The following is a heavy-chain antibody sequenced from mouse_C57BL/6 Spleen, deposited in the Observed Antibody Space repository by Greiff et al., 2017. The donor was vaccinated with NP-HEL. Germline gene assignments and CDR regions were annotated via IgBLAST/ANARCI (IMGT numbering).Heavy chain of an antibody. CDR2: IYPGGGYT. CDR3: ARSGGYGSSLYFDV. J-gene: IGHJ1*03. Sequence: VQGVESGAELVRPGTSVKMSCKASGYTFTNYWIGWAKQRPGHGLEWIGDIYPGGGYTNYNEKFKGKATLTADKSSSTAYMQFSSLTSEDSAIYYCARSGGYGSSLYFDVWGTGTTVTVSS. V-gene: IGHV1-63*01. CDR1: GYTFTNYW. D-gene: IGHD1-1*01.